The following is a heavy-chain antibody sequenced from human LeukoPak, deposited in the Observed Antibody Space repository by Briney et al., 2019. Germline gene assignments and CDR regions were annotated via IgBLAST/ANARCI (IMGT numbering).Heavy chain of an antibody. CDR2: ISGSGGNT. J-gene: IGHJ4*02. CDR3: AKVTVPNSSSWYPGRFYFDY. Sequence: AGGSLRLSCAASGFTFSSYAMNWVRQAPGKGLERVSGISGSGGNTYYADSVKGRFTISRDNSKNTLYLQMNSLRAEDTAEYYCAKVTVPNSSSWYPGRFYFDYWGQGTLVTVSS. D-gene: IGHD6-13*01. CDR1: GFTFSSYA. V-gene: IGHV3-23*01.